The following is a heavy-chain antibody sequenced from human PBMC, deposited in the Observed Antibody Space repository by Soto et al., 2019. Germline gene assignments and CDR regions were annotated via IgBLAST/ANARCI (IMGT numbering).Heavy chain of an antibody. D-gene: IGHD3-10*01. CDR1: GFTFPSYA. CDR2: IIGSGGST. Sequence: GGSLRLSCAASGFTFPSYALSWVRQAPGKGLEWVSAIIGSGGSTYYADSVKGRFTISRDNSKNTVYLQRSSLRAEDKAVYYCASVWAGDCYWGQGTLVTVSS. CDR3: ASVWAGDCY. J-gene: IGHJ4*02. V-gene: IGHV3-23*01.